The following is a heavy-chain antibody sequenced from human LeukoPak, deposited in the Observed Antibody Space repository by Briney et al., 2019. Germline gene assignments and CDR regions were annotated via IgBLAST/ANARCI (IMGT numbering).Heavy chain of an antibody. CDR2: IKQEGSEK. Sequence: PGGSLRLSCAASGFTFSSYWMSWVRQAPGKGLEWVANIKQEGSEKYYVDSVKGRFTISRDNAKNSLYLQMNSLRAEDTAVYYCARVGITMVRGVIIPDYFDYWGQGTLVTVSS. D-gene: IGHD3-10*01. V-gene: IGHV3-7*01. J-gene: IGHJ4*02. CDR3: ARVGITMVRGVIIPDYFDY. CDR1: GFTFSSYW.